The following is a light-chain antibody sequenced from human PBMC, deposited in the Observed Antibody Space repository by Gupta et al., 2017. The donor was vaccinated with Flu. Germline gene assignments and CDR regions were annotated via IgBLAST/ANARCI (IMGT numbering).Light chain of an antibody. CDR3: AARDDSLDGPV. V-gene: IGLV1-44*01. Sequence: SRTNIGSNTVNWYQQLPVTAPQLVIYSNNQRPSGVPDRFFGSKSGTSASLAISGLQSEDEADYFCAARDDSLDGPVFGGGTKLTVL. J-gene: IGLJ2*01. CDR2: SNN. CDR1: RTNIGSNT.